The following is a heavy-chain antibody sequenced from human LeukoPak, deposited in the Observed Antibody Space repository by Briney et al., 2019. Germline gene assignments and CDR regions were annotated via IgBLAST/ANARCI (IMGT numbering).Heavy chain of an antibody. CDR3: ARSRLDYDFWSGYLRGYSWFDP. D-gene: IGHD3-3*01. CDR2: MNPNSGNT. Sequence: ASVKVSCKASGYTFTSYDINWVRQATGQGLEWMGWMNPNSGNTGYAQKFQGRVTMTRNTSISTAYMELSSLRSEDTAVYYCARSRLDYDFWSGYLRGYSWFDPWGQGTLVTVSS. CDR1: GYTFTSYD. V-gene: IGHV1-8*01. J-gene: IGHJ5*02.